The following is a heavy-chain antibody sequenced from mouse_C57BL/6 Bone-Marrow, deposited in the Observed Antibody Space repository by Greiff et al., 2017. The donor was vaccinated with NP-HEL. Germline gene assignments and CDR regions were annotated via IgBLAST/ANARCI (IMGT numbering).Heavy chain of an antibody. V-gene: IGHV1-19*01. CDR2: INPYNGGT. Sequence: VQLKQSGPVLVKPGASVKMSCKASGYTFTDYYMNWVKQSHGKSLEWIGVINPYNGGTSYNQKFKGKATLTVDKSSSTAYMELNSLTSEDSAVYYCARWEGYYSNYEDAMDYWGQGTSVTVSS. D-gene: IGHD2-5*01. J-gene: IGHJ4*01. CDR3: ARWEGYYSNYEDAMDY. CDR1: GYTFTDYY.